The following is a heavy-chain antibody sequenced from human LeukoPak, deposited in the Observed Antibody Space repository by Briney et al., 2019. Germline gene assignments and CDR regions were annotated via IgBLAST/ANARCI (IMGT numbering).Heavy chain of an antibody. CDR1: GFTFSSYS. Sequence: GGSLRLSCAASGFTFSSYSMNWVRQAPGKGLEWVSYISSSSSTIYYADSVKGRFTISRDNAKNSLYLQMNSLRAEDTAVYYRASARYSSGYYYMDYWGQGTLVTVSS. V-gene: IGHV3-48*01. CDR2: ISSSSSTI. CDR3: ASARYSSGYYYMDY. J-gene: IGHJ4*02. D-gene: IGHD3-22*01.